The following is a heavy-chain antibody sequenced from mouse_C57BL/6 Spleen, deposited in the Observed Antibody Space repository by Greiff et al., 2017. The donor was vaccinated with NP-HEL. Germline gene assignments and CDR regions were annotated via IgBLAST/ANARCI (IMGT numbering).Heavy chain of an antibody. CDR1: GYAFSSYW. J-gene: IGHJ1*03. Sequence: VQLKESGAELVKPGASVKISCKASGYAFSSYWMNWVKQRPGKGLEWIGQIYPGDGDTNYNGKFKGKATLTADKSSSTAYMQLSSLTSEDSAVYFCARTTVVATDWYFDVWGTGTTVTVSS. CDR2: IYPGDGDT. CDR3: ARTTVVATDWYFDV. V-gene: IGHV1-80*01. D-gene: IGHD1-1*01.